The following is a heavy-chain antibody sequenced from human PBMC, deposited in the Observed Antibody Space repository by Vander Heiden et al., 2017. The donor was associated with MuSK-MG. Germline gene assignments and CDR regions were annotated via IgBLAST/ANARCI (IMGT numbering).Heavy chain of an antibody. Sequence: QVQLVESGGGVVQPGRSLRLSCAAPGFTFSSYALHWVRQAPGKGLEWVAVIWYDGSNKYYADSVKGRFTISRDNSKNTLYLQMNSLRAEDTAVYYCARTYSGGSCYSDCYFDYWGQGTLVTVSS. CDR3: ARTYSGGSCYSDCYFDY. CDR2: IWYDGSNK. V-gene: IGHV3-33*01. D-gene: IGHD2-15*01. J-gene: IGHJ4*02. CDR1: GFTFSSYA.